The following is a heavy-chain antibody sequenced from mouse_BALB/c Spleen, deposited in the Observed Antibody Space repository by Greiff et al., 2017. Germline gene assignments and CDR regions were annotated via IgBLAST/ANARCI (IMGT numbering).Heavy chain of an antibody. J-gene: IGHJ4*01. CDR3: AREQVRYYYAMDY. V-gene: IGHV2-9*02. CDR1: GFSLTSYG. CDR2: IWAGGST. D-gene: IGHD2-14*01. Sequence: QVQLQQSGPGLVAPSQSLSITCTVSGFSLTSYGVHWVRQPPGKGLEWLGVIWAGGSTNYNSALMSRLSISKDNSKSQVFLKMNSLQTDDTAMYYCAREQVRYYYAMDYWGQGTSVTVSS.